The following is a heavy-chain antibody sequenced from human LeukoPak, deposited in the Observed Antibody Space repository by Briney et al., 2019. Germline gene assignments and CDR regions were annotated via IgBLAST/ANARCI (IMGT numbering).Heavy chain of an antibody. J-gene: IGHJ5*02. CDR2: LSGNGGTT. CDR1: GFTFRTCA. Sequence: GGSLRLSCAASGFTFRTCAMSWVRQAPGKGLEWVSTLSGNGGTTYYADSVKGRFTISRDNSRNTVFLQMNSLRIEDTAVYYCAKQFVDIWGQGTLVTVSS. D-gene: IGHD5-24*01. V-gene: IGHV3-23*01. CDR3: AKQFVDI.